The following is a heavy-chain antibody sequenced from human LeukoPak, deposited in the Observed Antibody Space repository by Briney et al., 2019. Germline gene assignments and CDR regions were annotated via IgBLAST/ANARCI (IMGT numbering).Heavy chain of an antibody. CDR3: ATDGAGFDT. J-gene: IGHJ5*02. Sequence: PGGSLRLSCAASGFTFNDYYMSWIRQAPGKGLEWLSYINIGGTNTHYADSVKGRFTISRDNARKSLYLEMNNLRAEDTAVYYCATDGAGFDTWGQGVLVTVSS. CDR1: GFTFNDYY. V-gene: IGHV3-11*01. CDR2: INIGGTNT.